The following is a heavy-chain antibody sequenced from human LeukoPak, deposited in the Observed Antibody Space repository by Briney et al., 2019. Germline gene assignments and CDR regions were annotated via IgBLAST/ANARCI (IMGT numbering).Heavy chain of an antibody. V-gene: IGHV4-38-2*02. Sequence: PSETLSLTCIVSGYFFRSDSFWGWIRQAPGKGLEWVGTIHEGGRTFYNPSLKGRVTISIDTSKKQFSLDVRSVTAADTAVYYCARASRPTNSWFDPWGQGTLVTVSS. CDR1: GYFFRSDSF. CDR3: ARASRPTNSWFDP. D-gene: IGHD6-6*01. CDR2: IHEGGRT. J-gene: IGHJ5*02.